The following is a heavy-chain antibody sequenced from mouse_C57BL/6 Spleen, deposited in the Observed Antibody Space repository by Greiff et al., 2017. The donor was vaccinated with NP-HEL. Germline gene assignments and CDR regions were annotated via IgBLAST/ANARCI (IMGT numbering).Heavy chain of an antibody. V-gene: IGHV3-6*01. Sequence: EVQLQESGPGLVKPSQSLSLTCSVTGYSITSGYYWNWIRQFPGNKLEWMGYISYDGSNNYNPSLKNRISITRDTSKNQFFLKLNSVTTEDTATYYCAIYDYGNYFDYWGQGTTLTVSS. J-gene: IGHJ2*01. CDR3: AIYDYGNYFDY. CDR2: ISYDGSN. D-gene: IGHD2-4*01. CDR1: GYSITSGYY.